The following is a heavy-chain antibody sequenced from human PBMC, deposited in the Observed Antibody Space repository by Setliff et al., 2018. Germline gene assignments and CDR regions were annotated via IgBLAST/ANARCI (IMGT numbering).Heavy chain of an antibody. CDR3: ARHSNTWPVDF. V-gene: IGHV4-39*01. Sequence: PSETLSLTCTVSGDSINTPTYHWGWVRQPPGKGLEWIGLIYYTGITYYNPSLKSRVTISEDMSENQISLKLSSVTAADTAVYFCARHSNTWPVDFWGQGTLVTVSS. CDR1: GDSINTPTYH. CDR2: IYYTGIT. J-gene: IGHJ4*02.